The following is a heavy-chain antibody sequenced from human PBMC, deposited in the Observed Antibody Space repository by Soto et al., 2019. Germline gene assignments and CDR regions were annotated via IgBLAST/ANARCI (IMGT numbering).Heavy chain of an antibody. CDR2: VSNDGNNE. CDR1: GFTFSDYT. Sequence: EQLVESGGGVVQPGRSLRLSCAASGFTFSDYTMNWVRQSPGKGLEWVAVVSNDGNNEYYAASVKGPFTISRDNSKNTLYLQVKSLRAEPTAVYYYTGDQVDVKCGGGSCWFYHGMDVWGQGTTVTVAS. V-gene: IGHV3-30*14. CDR3: TGDQVDVKCGGGSCWFYHGMDV. J-gene: IGHJ6*02. D-gene: IGHD2-15*01.